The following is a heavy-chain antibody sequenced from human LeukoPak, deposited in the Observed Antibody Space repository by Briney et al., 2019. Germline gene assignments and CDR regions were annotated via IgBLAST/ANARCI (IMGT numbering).Heavy chain of an antibody. J-gene: IGHJ4*02. CDR3: ATETNGRHYDY. D-gene: IGHD1-14*01. CDR2: IGPTGSDR. Sequence: GGSLRLSCTASGLTFSTSGFNWVRQAPGKGLERVASIGPTGSDRYHADSIKGRFTISRDNANNLLYLQMNSLRAEDTAVYYCATETNGRHYDYWGQGTLLTVSS. CDR1: GLTFSTSG. V-gene: IGHV3-21*06.